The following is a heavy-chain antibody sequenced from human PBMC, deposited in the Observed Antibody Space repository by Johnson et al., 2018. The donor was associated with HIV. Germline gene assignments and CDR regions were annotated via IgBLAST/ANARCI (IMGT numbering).Heavy chain of an antibody. V-gene: IGHV3-20*04. CDR1: GFTFDDYG. CDR3: ATLKGPRLHIAARRPDAFDI. CDR2: INWNGGST. Sequence: VQLVESGGGLVQPGRSLRLSCAASGFTFDDYGMSWVRQAPGKGLEWVSGINWNGGSTGYADSVKGRFTISRDNSKSTLYLQMNSLRVEDTAVYYCATLKGPRLHIAARRPDAFDIWGQGTIVTVSS. D-gene: IGHD6-6*01. J-gene: IGHJ3*02.